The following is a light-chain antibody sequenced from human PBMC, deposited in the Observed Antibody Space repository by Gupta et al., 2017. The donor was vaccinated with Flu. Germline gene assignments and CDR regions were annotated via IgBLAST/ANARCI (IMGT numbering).Light chain of an antibody. V-gene: IGLV1-44*01. CDR2: SNN. CDR1: GSNA. J-gene: IGLJ2*01. Sequence: GSNAVNWYRQRPGTAPKHLICSNNQRPSGVTDRCSGSTSGTSASIAISGLQSEEEAEDYCEEWDDSLNATHVVFGGGTKLTVL. CDR3: EEWDDSLNATHVV.